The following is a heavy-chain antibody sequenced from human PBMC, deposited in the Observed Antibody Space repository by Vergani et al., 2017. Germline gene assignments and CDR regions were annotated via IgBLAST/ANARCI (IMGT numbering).Heavy chain of an antibody. Sequence: QVQLVESGGGVVQPGGSLRLSCAASGFTFNSYGMHWVRQAPGKGLEWVASIRSDESRRYYGDSMEGPFTISRDNSKNTLYLQMNSLRPEDTAVYYCAKVGRSEVAGTFGAFDIWGQGTMVTVSS. V-gene: IGHV3-30*02. CDR1: GFTFNSYG. J-gene: IGHJ3*02. CDR2: IRSDESRR. CDR3: AKVGRSEVAGTFGAFDI. D-gene: IGHD6-19*01.